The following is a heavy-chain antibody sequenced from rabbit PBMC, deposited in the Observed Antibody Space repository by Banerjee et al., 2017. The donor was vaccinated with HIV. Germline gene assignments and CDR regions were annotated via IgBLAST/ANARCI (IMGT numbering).Heavy chain of an antibody. CDR3: ARDHGYVEYADAANL. CDR1: AFSFSSGDY. D-gene: IGHD6-1*01. Sequence: QSLEESGGDLVKPGASLTLTCTASAFSFSSGDYMCWVRQAPGKGLEWIACIYTGSSGSTYYASWAKGRFTISKTSSTTVTLQMTSLTAADTATYFCARDHGYVEYADAANLWGPGTLVTVS. V-gene: IGHV1S40*01. J-gene: IGHJ4*01. CDR2: IYTGSSGST.